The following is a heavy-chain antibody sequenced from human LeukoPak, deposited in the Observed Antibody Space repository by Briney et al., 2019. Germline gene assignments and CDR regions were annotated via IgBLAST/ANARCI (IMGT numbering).Heavy chain of an antibody. CDR2: ISGGDAAT. CDR3: AKLAVSGTYSSDY. V-gene: IGHV3-23*01. J-gene: IGHJ4*02. CDR1: GFTFSNFA. Sequence: TGGSLRLSCAASGFTFSNFAMSWVRQAPGKGLEWVSTISGGDAATYYADSVKGWFTISRDNSENTLYLQMISLRAEDTAVYYCAKLAVSGTYSSDYWGQGTLVTVSS. D-gene: IGHD3-10*01.